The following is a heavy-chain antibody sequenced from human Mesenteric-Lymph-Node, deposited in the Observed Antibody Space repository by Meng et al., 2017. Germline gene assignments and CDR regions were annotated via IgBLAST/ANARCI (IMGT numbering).Heavy chain of an antibody. CDR3: ARTIGGADIVVVPAAYYFDY. Sequence: QVQLQQWGAGLLKPSETLSLTCAVEGGSFSGYYWSWIRQPPGKGLEWIGEINHSGSTNYNPSLKSRVTISVDTSKNQFSLKLSSVTAADTAVYYCARTIGGADIVVVPAAYYFDYWGQGTLVTVSS. CDR1: GGSFSGYY. J-gene: IGHJ4*02. CDR2: INHSGST. V-gene: IGHV4-34*01. D-gene: IGHD2-2*01.